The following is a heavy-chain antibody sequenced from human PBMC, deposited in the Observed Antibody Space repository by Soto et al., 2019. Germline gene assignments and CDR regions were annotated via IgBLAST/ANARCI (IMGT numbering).Heavy chain of an antibody. CDR2: IDPSDSYT. D-gene: IGHD6-19*01. J-gene: IGHJ2*01. CDR1: GYSFTSYW. CDR3: ARHGPTTAVAHKRVYWYFDL. V-gene: IGHV5-10-1*01. Sequence: GESLKISCKGSGYSFTSYWISWVRQMPGKGLEWMGRIDPSDSYTNYSPSFQGHVTISADKSISTAYLQWSSLKASDTAMYYCARHGPTTAVAHKRVYWYFDLWGRGTLVTVSS.